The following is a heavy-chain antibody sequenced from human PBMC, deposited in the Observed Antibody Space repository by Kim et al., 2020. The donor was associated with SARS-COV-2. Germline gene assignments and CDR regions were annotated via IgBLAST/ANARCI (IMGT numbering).Heavy chain of an antibody. D-gene: IGHD3-22*01. CDR1: GFTFSSYE. CDR2: ISSSGSTI. J-gene: IGHJ4*02. V-gene: IGHV3-48*03. CDR3: ARAQGPVVMFDY. Sequence: GGSLRLSCAASGFTFSSYEMNWVRQAPGKGLEWVSYISSSGSTIYYADSVKGRFTISRDNAKNSLYLQMNSLRAEDTAVYYCARAQGPVVMFDYWGQGTLVTVSS.